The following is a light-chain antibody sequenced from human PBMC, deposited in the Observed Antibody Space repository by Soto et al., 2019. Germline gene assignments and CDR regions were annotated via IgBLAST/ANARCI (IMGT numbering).Light chain of an antibody. CDR3: QQFGSSLCT. J-gene: IGKJ1*01. CDR2: GAS. V-gene: IGKV3-20*01. Sequence: EIVLTQSPGTLSLSPGERATLSCRASQSVSSSYLAWYQQKPGQAPRILIYGASSRATGIPDRFSGSGSGTDFTLTLSRLEPEDFAVYYCQQFGSSLCTFGQGTKVEIK. CDR1: QSVSSSY.